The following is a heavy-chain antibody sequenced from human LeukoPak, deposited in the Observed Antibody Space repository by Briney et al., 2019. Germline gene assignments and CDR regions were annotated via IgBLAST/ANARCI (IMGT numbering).Heavy chain of an antibody. CDR3: ARAVWGLTFGGVIAYYYMDV. CDR2: INYSEST. D-gene: IGHD3-16*02. CDR1: GDSMRSYY. Sequence: PSETLSLTCTVSGDSMRSYYWSWIRQAPGKGLEWIGFINYSESTNYNPSLKGRFTMSVDTSKNQFSLKLSSVTAADTAVYYCARAVWGLTFGGVIAYYYMDVWGKGTTVTVSS. V-gene: IGHV4-59*13. J-gene: IGHJ6*03.